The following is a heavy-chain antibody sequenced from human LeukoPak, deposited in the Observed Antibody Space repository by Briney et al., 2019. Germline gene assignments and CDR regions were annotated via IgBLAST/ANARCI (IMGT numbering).Heavy chain of an antibody. D-gene: IGHD3-3*01. CDR2: IKQDGTEK. CDR3: ARIDTIFGVVIMRDDWFDP. V-gene: IGHV3-7*01. Sequence: GESLRLSCAASGFPFTTYWLAWVRQPPGKGLEWVANIKQDGTEKYYVDSVKGRFTISRDNAKNSLYLQMNSLRAEDTAVYYCARIDTIFGVVIMRDDWFDPWGQGTLVTVSS. J-gene: IGHJ5*02. CDR1: GFPFTTYW.